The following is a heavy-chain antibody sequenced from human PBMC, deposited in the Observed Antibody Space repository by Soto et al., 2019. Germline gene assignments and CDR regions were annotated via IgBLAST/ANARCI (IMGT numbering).Heavy chain of an antibody. D-gene: IGHD1-1*01. Sequence: GESLKISCAASGFTFSRYAMGWVRQAPGKGLEWVSVISGSGGNIHYADSVKGRFTISRDNSKNTLYLQMNSLRVEDTAVHNCATQDFRGTTGTTWGQGTLVTVSS. CDR1: GFTFSRYA. J-gene: IGHJ4*02. CDR3: ATQDFRGTTGTT. V-gene: IGHV3-23*01. CDR2: ISGSGGNI.